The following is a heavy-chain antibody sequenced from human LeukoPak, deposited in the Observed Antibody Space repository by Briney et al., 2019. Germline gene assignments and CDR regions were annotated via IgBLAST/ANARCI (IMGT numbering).Heavy chain of an antibody. J-gene: IGHJ5*02. CDR3: ARLRYYDSSGYYGFDP. CDR2: XNPSGGST. Sequence: GASVKVSCKASGYTFTSYYMHWVRQAPGQGLXXXXXXNPSGGSTSYAQKFQGRVTMTRDTSTSTVYMELSSLRSEDTAVYYCARLRYYDSSGYYGFDPWGQGTLVTVSS. D-gene: IGHD3-22*01. V-gene: IGHV1-46*01. CDR1: GYTFTSYY.